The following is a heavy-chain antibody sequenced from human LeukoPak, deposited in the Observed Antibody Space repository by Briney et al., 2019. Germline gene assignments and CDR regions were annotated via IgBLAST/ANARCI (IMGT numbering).Heavy chain of an antibody. J-gene: IGHJ4*02. Sequence: GESLKISCKGSGYSFSSHWIGWVRQMPGKGLEWMGIIYPDDSDTRYSPSLQGQVTISADKSINTAYLQWSSLKASDTAMYYCARLVVYSGGWYFAYWGQGTLGTVSS. D-gene: IGHD6-19*01. CDR2: IYPDDSDT. V-gene: IGHV5-51*01. CDR3: ARLVVYSGGWYFAY. CDR1: GYSFSSHW.